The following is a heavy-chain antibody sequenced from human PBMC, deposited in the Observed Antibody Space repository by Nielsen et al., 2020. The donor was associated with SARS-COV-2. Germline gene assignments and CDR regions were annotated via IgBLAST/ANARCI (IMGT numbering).Heavy chain of an antibody. D-gene: IGHD3-3*01. CDR3: AKDLTSDFWSGYNDAFDL. J-gene: IGHJ3*01. CDR2: IYSGGST. V-gene: IGHV3-53*01. CDR1: GFTVSSNY. Sequence: GESLKISCAASGFTVSSNYMSWVRQAPGKGLEWVSVIYSGGSTYYADSVKGRFTISRDNSKNTLYLQMNSLRAEDTAVYYCAKDLTSDFWSGYNDAFDLWGQGTMVTVSS.